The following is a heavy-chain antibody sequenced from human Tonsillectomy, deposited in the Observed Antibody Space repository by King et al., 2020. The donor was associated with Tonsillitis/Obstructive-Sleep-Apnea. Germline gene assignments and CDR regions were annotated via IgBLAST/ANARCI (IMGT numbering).Heavy chain of an antibody. V-gene: IGHV1-46*01. D-gene: IGHD1-1*01. J-gene: IGHJ4*02. CDR3: ARDMGWNDVGDY. Sequence: QLVQSGAEVKKPGASVKVSCKASGYTFTSYYMHWVRQAPGQGLEWMGIINPSGGSTSYAQKFQGRVTMTRDTSTSTVYMELSSLGSEDTAVYYCARDMGWNDVGDYWGQGTLVTVSS. CDR1: GYTFTSYY. CDR2: INPSGGST.